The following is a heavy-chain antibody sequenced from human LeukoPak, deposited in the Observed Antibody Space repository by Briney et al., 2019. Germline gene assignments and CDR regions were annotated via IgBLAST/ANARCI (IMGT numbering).Heavy chain of an antibody. Sequence: GGSLRLSCAASGFTFSSYWMSWVGQAPGKGREWVANIKQDGSEKYYVDSVKGRFTMSRDNAKNSLYLQMNSLRAEDTAVYYCAKDRCSNGVGCYYYYMDVWGKGTTVTISS. V-gene: IGHV3-7*01. D-gene: IGHD2-8*01. CDR3: AKDRCSNGVGCYYYYMDV. J-gene: IGHJ6*03. CDR1: GFTFSSYW. CDR2: IKQDGSEK.